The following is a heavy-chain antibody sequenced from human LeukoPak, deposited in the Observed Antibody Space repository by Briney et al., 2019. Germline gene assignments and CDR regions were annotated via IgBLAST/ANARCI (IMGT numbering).Heavy chain of an antibody. J-gene: IGHJ6*03. CDR2: ISSSGSTI. V-gene: IGHV3-48*03. CDR1: GFTFSSYE. Sequence: GGTLRLSCAASGFTFSSYEMNWVRQAPGKGLEWVSYISSSGSTIYYADSVKGRFTISRDNAKNSLYLQMNSLRVEDTAVYYCARDGTPNYSSGWVYMDVWGEGTTVTISS. CDR3: ARDGTPNYSSGWVYMDV. D-gene: IGHD6-25*01.